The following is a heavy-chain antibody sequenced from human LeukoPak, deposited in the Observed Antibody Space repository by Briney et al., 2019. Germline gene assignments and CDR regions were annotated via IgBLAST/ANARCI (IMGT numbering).Heavy chain of an antibody. Sequence: GGSPRLSCAASGFTVSSNYMSWVRQAPGKGLEWVSVIYSGGSTYYADSVKGRFTISRDNSKNTLYLQMNSLRAEDTAVYYCARDHSNDAFDIWGQGTMVTVSS. CDR3: ARDHSNDAFDI. D-gene: IGHD5-18*01. V-gene: IGHV3-53*01. CDR1: GFTVSSNY. CDR2: IYSGGST. J-gene: IGHJ3*02.